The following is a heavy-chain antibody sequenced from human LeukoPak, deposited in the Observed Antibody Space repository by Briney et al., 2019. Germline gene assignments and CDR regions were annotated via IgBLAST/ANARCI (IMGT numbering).Heavy chain of an antibody. CDR2: MNPNSGNT. V-gene: IGHV1-8*01. D-gene: IGHD6-13*01. J-gene: IGHJ4*02. CDR3: ATEAQIAAAAPFDY. CDR1: GYTFTSYD. Sequence: GASVKVSCKASGYTFTSYDINWVRQATRQGLEWMGWMNPNSGNTGYAQKFQGRVTMTRNTSISTAYMELSSLRSEDTAVYYCATEAQIAAAAPFDYWGQGTLVTVSS.